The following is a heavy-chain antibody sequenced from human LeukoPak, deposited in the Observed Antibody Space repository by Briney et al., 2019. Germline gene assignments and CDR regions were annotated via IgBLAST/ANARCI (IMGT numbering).Heavy chain of an antibody. CDR1: GGTFSSYA. Sequence: GASVKVSCKASGGTFSSYAISWVRQAPGQGLEWMGRIIPIFGTANYAQKFQGRVTITTDESTSTAYMELSSLRSEDTAVYYCARDISSSGTSPFDYWGQGTLVTVSS. D-gene: IGHD3-22*01. CDR3: ARDISSSGTSPFDY. V-gene: IGHV1-69*05. CDR2: IIPIFGTA. J-gene: IGHJ4*02.